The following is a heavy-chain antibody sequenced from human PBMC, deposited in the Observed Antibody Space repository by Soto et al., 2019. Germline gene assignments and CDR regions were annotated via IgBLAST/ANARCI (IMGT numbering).Heavy chain of an antibody. V-gene: IGHV3-11*05. D-gene: IGHD2-15*01. CDR2: ISTSSSYT. CDR1: GFTFSDHY. CDR3: ATLRLTAYSDY. J-gene: IGHJ4*02. Sequence: QVQLVESGGGLVKPGGSLRLSCVASGFTFSDHYMTWIRQAPGKGLEWLSYISTSSSYTNYADSVKGRFTISRDNAMNSLYLHMNSLRAEDTAVYYCATLRLTAYSDYWGQGTLVTVSS.